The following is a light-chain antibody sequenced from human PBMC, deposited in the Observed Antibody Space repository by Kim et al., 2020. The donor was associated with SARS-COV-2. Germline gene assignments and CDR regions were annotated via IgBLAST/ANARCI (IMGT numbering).Light chain of an antibody. CDR1: SSDVGAYND. V-gene: IGLV2-14*03. Sequence: GQSITISCTGTSSDVGAYNDVSWYQQHPGKAPKLVIYDVNNRPSGVSDRCSGSKSGNTASLTISGLQAEDEADYYCSSYTSSTTLVFGGGTQLTVL. CDR3: SSYTSSTTLV. CDR2: DVN. J-gene: IGLJ2*01.